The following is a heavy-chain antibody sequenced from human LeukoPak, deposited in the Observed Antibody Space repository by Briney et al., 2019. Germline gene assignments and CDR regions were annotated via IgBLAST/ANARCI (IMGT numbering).Heavy chain of an antibody. J-gene: IGHJ4*02. V-gene: IGHV4-59*08. Sequence: SETLSLTCTVSGGSIRSYYWSWIRQPPGKGLEWIGYIYYSGSTNYNPSLKSRVTISVDTSKNQFSLKLSSVTAADTAVNYCARQNPSGSYGYYFDYWGQGTLVTVSS. CDR2: IYYSGST. D-gene: IGHD1-26*01. CDR1: GGSIRSYY. CDR3: ARQNPSGSYGYYFDY.